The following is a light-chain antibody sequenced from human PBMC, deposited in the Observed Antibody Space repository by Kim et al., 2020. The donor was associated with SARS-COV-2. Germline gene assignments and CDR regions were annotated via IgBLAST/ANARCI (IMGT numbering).Light chain of an antibody. CDR3: QQYNNWPLT. V-gene: IGKV3-15*01. Sequence: VSPGERATPSCRASQSVRSNLAWYQKKPGQAPRLLIYDASTRATGIPARFSGSGSGTEFTLTISSLQSEDSAVYYCQQYNNWPLTFGGGTKVDIK. CDR2: DAS. J-gene: IGKJ4*01. CDR1: QSVRSN.